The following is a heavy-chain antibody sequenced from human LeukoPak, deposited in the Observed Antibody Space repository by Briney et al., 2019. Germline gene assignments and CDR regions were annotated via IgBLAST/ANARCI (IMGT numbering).Heavy chain of an antibody. J-gene: IGHJ5*02. D-gene: IGHD6-13*01. Sequence: SETLSRTCAVYGGSCSGYYWSWIRQPPGKGLEWIVEINHSGSTNYNPSLKSRVTISVDTSKNHFSLKLSSVTAADTAVYYCARGPGAAADSTTWFDPSGQRPLVTVSS. CDR2: INHSGST. V-gene: IGHV4-34*01. CDR1: GGSCSGYY. CDR3: ARGPGAAADSTTWFDP.